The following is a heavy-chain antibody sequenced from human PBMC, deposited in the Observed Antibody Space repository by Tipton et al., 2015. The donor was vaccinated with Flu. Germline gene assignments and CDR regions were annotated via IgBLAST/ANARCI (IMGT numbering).Heavy chain of an antibody. V-gene: IGHV2-5*02. CDR1: GFSLTTSGVG. D-gene: IGHD2-2*01. J-gene: IGHJ4*02. CDR3: PPSPRHCDDTNCPRRAFDY. CDR2: IYWDDDK. Sequence: LVKPTQTLTLTCTFSGFSLTTSGVGVGWIRQPPGKALEWLALIYWDDDKRYSPFLKNRLIITKDTSKNQVLLTMTNMDPEDTATFFCPPSPRHCDDTNCPRRAFDYWGQGTLVTVSS.